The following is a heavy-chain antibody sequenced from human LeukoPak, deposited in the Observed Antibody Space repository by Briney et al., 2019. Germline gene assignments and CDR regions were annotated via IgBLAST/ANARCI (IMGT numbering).Heavy chain of an antibody. V-gene: IGHV4-59*08. J-gene: IGHJ5*02. CDR2: IYYSGST. Sequence: SETLSLTCTASGCSISSYYWSWIRQPPGKGLEWIGYIYYSGSTNYNHSLKSRVTISVDTSKNQVSLKLSSVTAADTAVYYCARSGGSNYNWFYPWGQGTPVTVSS. CDR1: GCSISSYY. D-gene: IGHD2-15*01. CDR3: ARSGGSNYNWFYP.